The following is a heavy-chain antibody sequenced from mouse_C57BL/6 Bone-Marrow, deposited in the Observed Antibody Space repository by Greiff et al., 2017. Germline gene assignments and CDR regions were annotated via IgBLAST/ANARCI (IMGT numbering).Heavy chain of an antibody. Sequence: EVQLQQSGAELVKPGASVKLSCTASGFNINDYYMPWVKQRTEQGLEWIGRIDPEDGETKYAPKFQGKATLTADTSSNTAYLQLSSLTSEDTAVYYCARDLYYYGSSYDTAYWGQGTLVTVSA. CDR2: IDPEDGET. CDR1: GFNINDYY. J-gene: IGHJ3*01. D-gene: IGHD1-1*01. CDR3: ARDLYYYGSSYDTAY. V-gene: IGHV14-2*01.